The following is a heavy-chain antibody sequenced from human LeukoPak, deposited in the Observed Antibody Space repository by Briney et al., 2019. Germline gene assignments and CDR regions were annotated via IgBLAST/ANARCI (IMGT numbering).Heavy chain of an antibody. V-gene: IGHV3-23*01. Sequence: GGSLRLSCTASGFAFNSYDMTWVRRAPGKGLEWVSLITTDTYYADSVRGRFTISRDDSKNTLYLQMNSLRADDTAVYYCAKAGSGHYYDYWGQGTLVTVSS. CDR1: GFAFNSYD. D-gene: IGHD3-22*01. CDR3: AKAGSGHYYDY. J-gene: IGHJ4*02. CDR2: ITTDT.